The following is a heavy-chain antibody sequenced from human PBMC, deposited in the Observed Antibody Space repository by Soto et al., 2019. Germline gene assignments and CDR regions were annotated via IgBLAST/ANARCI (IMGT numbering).Heavy chain of an antibody. CDR1: GGSVSSGSYY. D-gene: IGHD2-8*01. J-gene: IGHJ4*02. CDR3: ARVDCTNGVCYTGGGFFDY. CDR2: IYYSGST. V-gene: IGHV4-61*01. Sequence: PSETLSLTCTVSGGSVSSGSYYWSWIRQPPGKGLEWIGYIYYSGSTNYNPSLKSRVTISVDTSKNQFSLKLSSVTAADTAVYYCARVDCTNGVCYTGGGFFDYWGQGTLVTVSS.